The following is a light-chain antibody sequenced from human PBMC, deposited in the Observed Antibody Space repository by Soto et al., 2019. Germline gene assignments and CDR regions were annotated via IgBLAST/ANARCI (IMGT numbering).Light chain of an antibody. Sequence: ILLTQSPSTLSASVGDRVTITCRASQSINNLLAWYQQKPGKAPKFLIYDVSTLESGVPSRFSGSGSGTEFTLTISRLQPEDFATYYCQQLNSYPITFGQGTRLEIK. J-gene: IGKJ5*01. CDR1: QSINNL. CDR3: QQLNSYPIT. V-gene: IGKV1-5*01. CDR2: DVS.